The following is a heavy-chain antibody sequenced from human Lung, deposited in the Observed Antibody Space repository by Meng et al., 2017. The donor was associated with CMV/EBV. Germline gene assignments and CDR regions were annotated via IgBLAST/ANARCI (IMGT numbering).Heavy chain of an antibody. CDR2: ISVKNGEA. CDR3: ARYVPNGSFWYFDF. CDR1: GYIFTNYD. D-gene: IGHD6-13*01. V-gene: IGHV1-18*01. J-gene: IGHJ2*01. Sequence: QVQLVQSGSEVKKPGASVKVSCKASGYIFTNYDISWVRQAPGQGLEWMGWISVKNGEAKYPQNFQGRVTMTTDTTTSTAYMELRSLTSDDTAVYYCARYVPNGSFWYFDFWGRGTLVTVSS.